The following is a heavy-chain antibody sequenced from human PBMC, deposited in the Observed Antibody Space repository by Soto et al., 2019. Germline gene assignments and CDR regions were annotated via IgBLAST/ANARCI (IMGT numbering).Heavy chain of an antibody. CDR2: INHSGST. CDR3: ARGPLTTVLTQDFDY. J-gene: IGHJ4*02. D-gene: IGHD4-17*01. Sequence: SETLSLTCAVYGGSFSGYYWSWIRQPPGKGLEWIGEINHSGSTNYNPSLKSRVTISVDTSKNQFSLKLSSVTAADTAVYYCARGPLTTVLTQDFDYWGQGTLVTVSS. CDR1: GGSFSGYY. V-gene: IGHV4-34*01.